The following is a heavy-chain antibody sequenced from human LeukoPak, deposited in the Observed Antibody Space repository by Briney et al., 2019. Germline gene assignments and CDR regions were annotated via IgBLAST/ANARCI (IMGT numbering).Heavy chain of an antibody. CDR1: GGSFSGYY. Sequence: PSETLSLNCAVYGGSFSGYYWSWIRQPPGKGLEWIGEINHSGSTNYNPSLKSRVTISVDTSKNQFSLKLSSVTAADTAVYYCARGAWGVVVPAAPYYFDYWGQGTLVTVSS. D-gene: IGHD2-2*01. V-gene: IGHV4-34*01. CDR2: INHSGST. J-gene: IGHJ4*02. CDR3: ARGAWGVVVPAAPYYFDY.